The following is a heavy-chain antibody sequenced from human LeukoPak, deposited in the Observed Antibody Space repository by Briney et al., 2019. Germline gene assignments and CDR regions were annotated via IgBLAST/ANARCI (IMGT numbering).Heavy chain of an antibody. V-gene: IGHV1-2*02. CDR2: INPNSGGT. J-gene: IGHJ4*02. Sequence: ASVKVSCKASGYTFTGYYMHWVRQAPGQGLEWMGWINPNSGGTNYAQKFQGRVTMTRDTSISTAYMELSRLRSDDTAVYYCARGAGYEAMRCVDYWGQGTLVPVSS. CDR3: ARGAGYEAMRCVDY. CDR1: GYTFTGYY. D-gene: IGHD5-12*01.